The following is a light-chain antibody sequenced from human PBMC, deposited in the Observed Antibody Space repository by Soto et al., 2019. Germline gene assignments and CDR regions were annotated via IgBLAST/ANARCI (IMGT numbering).Light chain of an antibody. Sequence: EIVLTQSPGTLSLSPGETATLSCRASQSVASNYLAWYQHKPGRSPRLLIYGALNRATGIADRFSGSGSGTDFTLTISRLKPEDSAVYYCQQSGGSPYTFGQGTKLETK. V-gene: IGKV3-20*01. J-gene: IGKJ2*01. CDR3: QQSGGSPYT. CDR1: QSVASNY. CDR2: GAL.